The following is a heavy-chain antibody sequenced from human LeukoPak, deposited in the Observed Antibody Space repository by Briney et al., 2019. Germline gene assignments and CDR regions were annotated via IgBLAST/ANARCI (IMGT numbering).Heavy chain of an antibody. CDR2: ISSSSSTI. D-gene: IGHD6-13*01. Sequence: GGSLRLSCAASGFTFSSYSMNWVRQAPGKGLEWVSYISSSSSTIYYADSVKGRFTISRDNAKSSLYLQMNSLRAEDTAVYYCASAGITTTGPLFQHWGQGTLVTVSS. CDR1: GFTFSSYS. V-gene: IGHV3-48*01. J-gene: IGHJ1*01. CDR3: ASAGITTTGPLFQH.